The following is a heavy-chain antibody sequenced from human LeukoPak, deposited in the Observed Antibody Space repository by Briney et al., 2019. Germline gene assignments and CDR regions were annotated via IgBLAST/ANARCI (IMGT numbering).Heavy chain of an antibody. V-gene: IGHV4-59*01. Sequence: PSETLSLTCTVSGGSISSYYWSWIRQPPGKGLEWIGYIYYSGSTNYNPSLKSRVTISVDTSKNQFSLKLSSVTAADTAVYYCARAEGATTSWFDPWGQGTLVTVSS. D-gene: IGHD1-26*01. CDR2: IYYSGST. CDR1: GGSISSYY. CDR3: ARAEGATTSWFDP. J-gene: IGHJ5*02.